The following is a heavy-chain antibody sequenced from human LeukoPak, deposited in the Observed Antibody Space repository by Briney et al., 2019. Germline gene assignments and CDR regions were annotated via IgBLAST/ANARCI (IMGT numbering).Heavy chain of an antibody. CDR1: GDSLSSGGYY. Sequence: SQTLSLTCTVSGDSLSSGGYYWSWLRQHPGKGLEWLGYIYYSGSTYYTPSLKSRVTISVDTSKNQFSLKLSSVTAADTAVYYCARVDTASLFDYWGQGTLVTVSS. CDR2: IYYSGST. J-gene: IGHJ4*02. V-gene: IGHV4-31*03. CDR3: ARVDTASLFDY. D-gene: IGHD5-18*01.